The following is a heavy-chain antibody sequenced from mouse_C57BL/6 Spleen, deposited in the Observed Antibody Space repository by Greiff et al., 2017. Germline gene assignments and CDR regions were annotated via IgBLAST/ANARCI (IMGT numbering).Heavy chain of an antibody. CDR1: GFTFSDYG. CDR2: ISSGSSTI. Sequence: EVQRVESGGGLVKPGGSLKLSCAASGFTFSDYGMHWVRQAPEKGLEWVAYISSGSSTIYYADTVKGRFTISRDNAKNTLFLQMTSLRSEDTAMYYCARTETKYFDYWGKGATLTVSS. CDR3: ARTETKYFDY. J-gene: IGHJ2*01. D-gene: IGHD3-2*01. V-gene: IGHV5-17*01.